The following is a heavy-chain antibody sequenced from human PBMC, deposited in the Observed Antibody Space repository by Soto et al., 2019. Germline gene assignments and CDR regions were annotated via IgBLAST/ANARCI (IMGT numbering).Heavy chain of an antibody. V-gene: IGHV3-53*01. CDR1: GFTVSSNY. Sequence: EVQLVESGGGLIQPGGSLRLSCAASGFTVSSNYMSWVRQAPGKGLEWVSVIYSGGSTYYADSVKGRFTISRDNSKNTLYLQMNSLRAEDTAVYYCARVKYSSSWYRRGSRFDYWGQGTLVTVSS. D-gene: IGHD6-13*01. CDR2: IYSGGST. J-gene: IGHJ4*02. CDR3: ARVKYSSSWYRRGSRFDY.